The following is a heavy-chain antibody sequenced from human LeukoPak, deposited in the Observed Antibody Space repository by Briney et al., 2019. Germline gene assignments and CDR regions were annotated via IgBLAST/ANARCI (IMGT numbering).Heavy chain of an antibody. D-gene: IGHD6-13*01. J-gene: IGHJ5*02. Sequence: SSETLSLTCTVSGGSISSSSYYWGWIRQPPGKGLEWIGSIFYSGSTYDNPSLKSRVTISVDTSKNQFSLNLNSVTAADTAVYYCVRRGVYSSGWYWFDPWGQGTLVTVSS. CDR3: VRRGVYSSGWYWFDP. CDR2: IFYSGST. V-gene: IGHV4-39*01. CDR1: GGSISSSSYY.